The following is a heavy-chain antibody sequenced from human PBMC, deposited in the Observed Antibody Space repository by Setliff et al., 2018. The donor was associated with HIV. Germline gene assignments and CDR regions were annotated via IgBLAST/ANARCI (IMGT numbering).Heavy chain of an antibody. CDR3: ARDRETTLIPGYYYYMDV. CDR2: INPNSGGT. CDR1: GYIFTDYY. D-gene: IGHD4-4*01. V-gene: IGHV1-2*06. Sequence: GASVKVSCKASGYIFTDYYMHWVRQAPGQELGWMGRINPNSGGTNYAQKFQGRVTMTRDTSISTAYTELSRLTYDDTAVYYCARDRETTLIPGYYYYMDVWGKGTTVTVS. J-gene: IGHJ6*03.